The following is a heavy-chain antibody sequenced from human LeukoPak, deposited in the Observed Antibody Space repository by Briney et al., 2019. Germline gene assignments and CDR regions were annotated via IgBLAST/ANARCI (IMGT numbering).Heavy chain of an antibody. V-gene: IGHV3-49*04. CDR1: GFIFGDYA. CDR2: IRSKAFGGTT. D-gene: IGHD5-12*01. CDR3: TMDIVTTTFDY. J-gene: IGHJ4*02. Sequence: GGSLRLSCTASGFIFGDYAMSWVRQAPGKGLEWVGFIRSKAFGGTTEYAASVKGRFTISRDDSKSIAYLQVNSLKTEDTAVYYCTMDIVTTTFDYWGQGTLVTVSS.